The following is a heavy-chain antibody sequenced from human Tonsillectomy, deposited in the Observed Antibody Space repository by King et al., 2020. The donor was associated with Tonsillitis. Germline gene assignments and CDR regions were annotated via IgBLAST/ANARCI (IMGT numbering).Heavy chain of an antibody. CDR1: SGSISSGNW. CDR2: IYHTGTT. V-gene: IGHV4-4*02. CDR3: VRKGNACLDV. J-gene: IGHJ6*02. Sequence: VQLQESGPGLVKPSGTLSLTCAVSSGSISSGNWWSWVRQSPGKGLEWIGEIYHTGTTNYNPSLKSRVTILVDKSKNQFSLSVNSLTAADTAVYYCVRKGNACLDVWGQGTTVTVSS.